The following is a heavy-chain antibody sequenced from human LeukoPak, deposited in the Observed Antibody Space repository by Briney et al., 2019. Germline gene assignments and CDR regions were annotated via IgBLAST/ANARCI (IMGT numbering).Heavy chain of an antibody. Sequence: SVKVSCKASGYTFTSYYMHWVRQAPGQGLEWMGRIIPILGIANYAQKFQGRVTITADKSTSTAYMELSSLRSEDTAVYYCAITRYYYDSSGYARDAFDIWGQGTMVTVSS. D-gene: IGHD3-22*01. CDR3: AITRYYYDSSGYARDAFDI. V-gene: IGHV1-69*02. CDR1: GYTFTSYY. J-gene: IGHJ3*02. CDR2: IIPILGIA.